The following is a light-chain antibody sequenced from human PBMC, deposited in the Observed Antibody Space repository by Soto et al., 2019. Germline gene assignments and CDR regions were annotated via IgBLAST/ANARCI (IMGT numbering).Light chain of an antibody. CDR3: QQRSNWPLYT. J-gene: IGKJ2*01. Sequence: EIVLTQSPATLSLSPVERATLSCRASQSVGSYLAWYQQKPGQAPRLLIYDASNRATGIPARFSGSGSGTDFTLTISSLEPEDFAVYYCQQRSNWPLYTFGQGTKLEIK. CDR2: DAS. CDR1: QSVGSY. V-gene: IGKV3-11*01.